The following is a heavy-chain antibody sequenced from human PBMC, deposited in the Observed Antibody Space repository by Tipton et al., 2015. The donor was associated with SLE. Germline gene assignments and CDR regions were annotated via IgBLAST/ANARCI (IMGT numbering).Heavy chain of an antibody. CDR1: GFTLSNYG. J-gene: IGHJ5*02. V-gene: IGHV3-64*01. Sequence: GSLRLSCVASGFTLSNYGMHWVRQPPGKGLEYISAITSKGGATYYANSVKDRFTISRDNAKNTLFLQMGSVRAEDMAVYYCAREGGRYNWNYPNWFGPWGRGTLVTVSS. D-gene: IGHD1-7*01. CDR3: AREGGRYNWNYPNWFGP. CDR2: ITSKGGAT.